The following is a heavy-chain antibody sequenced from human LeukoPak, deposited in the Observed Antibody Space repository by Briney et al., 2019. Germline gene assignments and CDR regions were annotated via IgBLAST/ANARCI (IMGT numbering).Heavy chain of an antibody. J-gene: IGHJ4*02. CDR2: IYYSGST. D-gene: IGHD4-17*01. V-gene: IGHV4-59*01. CDR3: ARVGNYGQYYFDY. CDR1: GGSIISYY. Sequence: PSETLSLTCTVSGGSIISYYWSWIRQPPGKGLEWIGYIYYSGSTNYNPSLKSRVTISVDTSKNQFSLKLSSVTAADTAVYYCARVGNYGQYYFDYWGQGTLVTVSS.